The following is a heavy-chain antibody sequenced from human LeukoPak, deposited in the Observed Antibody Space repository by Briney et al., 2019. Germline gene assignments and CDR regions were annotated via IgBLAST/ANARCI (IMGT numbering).Heavy chain of an antibody. J-gene: IGHJ4*02. CDR1: GGSISSGSYY. CDR2: IYTSGST. V-gene: IGHV4-61*02. D-gene: IGHD3-22*01. Sequence: SQALSLTCTVSGGSISSGSYYWSWIRQPAGKGLEWIGRIYTSGSTNYNPSLKSRVTISVDTSKNQFSLKLSSVTAADTAVYYCARVTTGGYYNCWGQGTLVTVSS. CDR3: ARVTTGGYYNC.